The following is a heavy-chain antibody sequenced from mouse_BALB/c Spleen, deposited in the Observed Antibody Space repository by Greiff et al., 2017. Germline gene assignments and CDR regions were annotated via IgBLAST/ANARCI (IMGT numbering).Heavy chain of an antibody. J-gene: IGHJ4*01. CDR3: ARPGYYDYDLYAMDY. D-gene: IGHD2-4*01. Sequence: DVMLVESGGDLVKPGGSLKLSCAASGFTFSSYGMSWVRQTPDKRLEWVATISSGGSYTYYPDSVKGRFTISRDNAKNTLYLQMSSLKSEDTAMYYCARPGYYDYDLYAMDYWGQGTSVTVSS. CDR1: GFTFSSYG. CDR2: ISSGGSYT. V-gene: IGHV5-6*02.